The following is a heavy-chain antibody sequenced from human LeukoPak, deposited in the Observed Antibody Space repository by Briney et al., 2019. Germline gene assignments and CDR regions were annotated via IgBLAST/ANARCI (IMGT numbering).Heavy chain of an antibody. CDR3: ARDGTAAGLYFDL. V-gene: IGHV3-7*01. J-gene: IGHJ4*01. CDR2: IKQDGGEE. Sequence: GSLILSCAVSGFTFSSYWMNWVRQAPGKGLEWVASIKQDGGEESYVDSVKGRFTISRDNAKNSLYLQMSSLRAEDTAVYYCARDGTAAGLYFDLWGQGTLVTVSS. CDR1: GFTFSSYW. D-gene: IGHD6-13*01.